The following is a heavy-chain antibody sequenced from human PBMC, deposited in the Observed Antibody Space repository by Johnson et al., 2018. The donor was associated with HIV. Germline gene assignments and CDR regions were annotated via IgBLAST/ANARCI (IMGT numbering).Heavy chain of an antibody. D-gene: IGHD1-26*01. CDR3: ARIPSSWGLLGDAFDI. Sequence: VQLVESGGGVVRPGGSLRLSCAASGFTFSSYWMSWVRQAPGKGLEWVANIKQDGSEKYYVDSVKGRFTFSRDNAKHSLYLQMNSLRAEDTAVYYCARIPSSWGLLGDAFDIWGQGTVVTVSS. J-gene: IGHJ3*02. CDR1: GFTFSSYW. CDR2: IKQDGSEK. V-gene: IGHV3-7*01.